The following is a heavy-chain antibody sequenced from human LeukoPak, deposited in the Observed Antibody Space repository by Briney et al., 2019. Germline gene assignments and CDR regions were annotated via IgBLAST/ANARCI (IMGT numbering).Heavy chain of an antibody. CDR3: ARDVKGVLRFLEWLLDNWFDP. CDR1: GYTFTGYY. CDR2: INPNSGGT. V-gene: IGHV1-2*02. D-gene: IGHD3-3*01. J-gene: IGHJ5*02. Sequence: ASVEVSCKASGYTFTGYYMHWVRQAPGQGLEWMGWINPNSGGTNYAQKFQGRVTMTRDTSISTAYMELSRLRSDDTAVYYCARDVKGVLRFLEWLLDNWFDPWGQGTLVTVSS.